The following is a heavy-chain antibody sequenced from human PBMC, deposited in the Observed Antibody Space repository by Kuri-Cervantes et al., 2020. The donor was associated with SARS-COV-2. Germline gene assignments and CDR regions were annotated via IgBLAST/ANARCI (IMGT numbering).Heavy chain of an antibody. CDR3: AREAFGYCSGGSCYSHY. V-gene: IGHV3-7*01. D-gene: IGHD2-15*01. CDR2: IKQDGSEK. CDR1: GFTFSSYG. Sequence: GESLKISCAASGFTFSSYGMHWVRQAPGKGLEWVANIKQDGSEKYCVDSVKGRFTISRDNAKNSLYLQMNSLRAEDTAVYYCAREAFGYCSGGSCYSHYWGQGTLVTVSS. J-gene: IGHJ4*02.